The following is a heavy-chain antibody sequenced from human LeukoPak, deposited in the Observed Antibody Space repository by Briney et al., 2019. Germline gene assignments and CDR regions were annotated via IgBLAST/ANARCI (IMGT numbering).Heavy chain of an antibody. CDR1: GYSIGSDCY. D-gene: IGHD3-22*01. CDR2: IYRSGST. Sequence: PSETLSLTCAVSGYSIGSDCYWGWIRLPPGGGLEWIGSIYRSGSTYYNPSLKSRVTISVDTSKNQFSLKLSSVTAADTAVYYCARALTSGYYPHDAFDIWGQGTMVTVSS. V-gene: IGHV4-38-2*01. CDR3: ARALTSGYYPHDAFDI. J-gene: IGHJ3*02.